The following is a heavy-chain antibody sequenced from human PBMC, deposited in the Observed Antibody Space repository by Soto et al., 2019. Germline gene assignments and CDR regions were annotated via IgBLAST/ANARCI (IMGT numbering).Heavy chain of an antibody. V-gene: IGHV4-39*01. D-gene: IGHD3-22*01. J-gene: IGHJ4*02. CDR2: LYYSGTT. CDR1: GGSISSSSYY. CDR3: ARLSIDSSGYQYYIDY. Sequence: SETLSLTCXVSGGSISSSSYYWGWIRQPPGKGLEWIVSLYYSGTTYYNPSLKSRVTISVDTSKNQFSLKLSSVTAADTAVYYCARLSIDSSGYQYYIDYWGKGTLVTVS.